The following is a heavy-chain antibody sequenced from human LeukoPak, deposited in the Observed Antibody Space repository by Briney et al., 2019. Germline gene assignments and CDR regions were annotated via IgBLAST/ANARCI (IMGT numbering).Heavy chain of an antibody. J-gene: IGHJ6*02. CDR1: GGSISSHY. CDR2: IYYSGST. Sequence: SETLSLTCTVSGGSISSHYWSWIRQPPGKGLEWIGYIYYSGSTNYNPSLKSRVTISVDTSKNQFSLKLSSVTAADTAVYYCARDYLQFGYYDSSGSMDVWGQGTTVTVSS. V-gene: IGHV4-59*11. CDR3: ARDYLQFGYYDSSGSMDV. D-gene: IGHD3-22*01.